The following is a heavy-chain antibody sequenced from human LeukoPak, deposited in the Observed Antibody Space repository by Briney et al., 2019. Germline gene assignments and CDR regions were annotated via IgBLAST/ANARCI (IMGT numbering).Heavy chain of an antibody. J-gene: IGHJ5*02. V-gene: IGHV3-21*01. CDR1: GFSFSSYG. Sequence: SGGSLRLSCAASGFSFSSYGMHWVRQAPGKGLEWVSSISSSSSYIYYADSVKGRFTISRDNAKNSLYLQMNSLRAEDTAVYYCAREQQKVRGASWFDPWGQGTLVTVSS. CDR3: AREQQKVRGASWFDP. CDR2: ISSSSSYI. D-gene: IGHD3-10*01.